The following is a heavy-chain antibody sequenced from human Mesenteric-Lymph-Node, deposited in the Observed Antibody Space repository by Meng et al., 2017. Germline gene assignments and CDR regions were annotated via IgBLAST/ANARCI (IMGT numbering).Heavy chain of an antibody. D-gene: IGHD2-15*01. V-gene: IGHV3-7*01. J-gene: IGHJ4*02. Sequence: GGSLRLSCAASGFTFSSYWMSWVRQAPGKGLEGVANIKQDGSEKYYVDSVKGRFTISRDNAKNSLYLQMNSLRAEDTAVYYCAREAQDLGYCSGGSCPNDYWGQGTLVTVSS. CDR2: IKQDGSEK. CDR3: AREAQDLGYCSGGSCPNDY. CDR1: GFTFSSYW.